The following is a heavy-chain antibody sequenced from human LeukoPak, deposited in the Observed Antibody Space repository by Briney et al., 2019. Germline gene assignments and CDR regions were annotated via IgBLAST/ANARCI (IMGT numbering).Heavy chain of an antibody. CDR3: ARAQYYYDSSGYRNFDY. V-gene: IGHV1-69*13. Sequence: SVKVSCKASGGTFSSYAISWVRLAPGQGLEWMGGIIPIFGTANYAQKFQGRVTITADESTSTAYMELSSLRSEDTAVYYCARAQYYYDSSGYRNFDYWGQGTLVTVSS. D-gene: IGHD3-22*01. CDR1: GGTFSSYA. CDR2: IIPIFGTA. J-gene: IGHJ4*02.